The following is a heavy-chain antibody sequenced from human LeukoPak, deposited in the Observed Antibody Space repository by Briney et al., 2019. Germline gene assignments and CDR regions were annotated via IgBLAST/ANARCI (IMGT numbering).Heavy chain of an antibody. CDR3: ARGREFDWLSSWCDP. J-gene: IGHJ5*02. Sequence: SVKVSCTASGGTFSSYAISWVRQAPGQGLEWMGRIIPIPGIANYAQKFPGGVTITADKSTSTAYMELSSLRTEDTAVYYCARGREFDWLSSWCDPWGQGNLVTVTA. D-gene: IGHD3-9*01. CDR2: IIPIPGIA. CDR1: GGTFSSYA. V-gene: IGHV1-69*04.